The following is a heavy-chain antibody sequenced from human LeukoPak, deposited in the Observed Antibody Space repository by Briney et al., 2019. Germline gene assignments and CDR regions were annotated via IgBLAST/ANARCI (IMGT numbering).Heavy chain of an antibody. CDR3: ARFIAALNAFDI. CDR1: GYTFTGYY. V-gene: IGHV1-2*02. Sequence: ASVKLSCKASGYTFTGYYMHWVRQAPGQGLEWMGWINPNSGGTNYAQKFQGRVTMTRDTSISTAYMELSRLRSDDTAVYYCARFIAALNAFDIWGQGTMLTVSS. CDR2: INPNSGGT. J-gene: IGHJ3*02. D-gene: IGHD6-13*01.